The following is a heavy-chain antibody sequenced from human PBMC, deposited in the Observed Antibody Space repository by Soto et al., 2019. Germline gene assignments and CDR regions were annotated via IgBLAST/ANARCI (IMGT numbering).Heavy chain of an antibody. CDR3: ARKRWSPRTLWFDP. V-gene: IGHV4-34*01. Sequence: PSETLSLTCAVYGGSFSGYYWSWSRQPPGKGLEWIGEINHSGSTNYNPSLKSRVTISVDTSKNQFSLKLSSVTAADTAVYYCARKRWSPRTLWFDPWGQGTLVTVPQ. D-gene: IGHD2-15*01. CDR2: INHSGST. J-gene: IGHJ5*02. CDR1: GGSFSGYY.